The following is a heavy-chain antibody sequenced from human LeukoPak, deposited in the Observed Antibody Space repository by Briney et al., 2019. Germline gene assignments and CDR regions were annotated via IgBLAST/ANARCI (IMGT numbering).Heavy chain of an antibody. J-gene: IGHJ4*02. V-gene: IGHV3-21*01. D-gene: IGHD3-9*01. CDR2: IDYDSSHI. CDR1: GFTFSTYW. Sequence: GGSLRLCCAASGFTFSTYWMHWVRQAPGKGLEWVSSIDYDSSHIYYAASVRGRFTISRDNARNSVYLQMNSLRVEDTAVYYCARDPLRYLRVGHYDYWGQGTLVAVSS. CDR3: ARDPLRYLRVGHYDY.